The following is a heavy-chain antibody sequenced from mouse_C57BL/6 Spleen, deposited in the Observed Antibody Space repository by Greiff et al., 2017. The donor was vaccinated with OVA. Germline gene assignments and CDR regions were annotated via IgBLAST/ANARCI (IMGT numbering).Heavy chain of an antibody. CDR2: INYDGSST. Sequence: DVKLVESEGGLVQPGSSMKLSCTASGFTFSDYYMAWVRQVPEKGLEWVANINYDGSSTYYLDSLKSRFIISRENAKNILYLQMRSLKSEDTATYDCARDRDYYGSPSFDVWGTGTTVTVSS. V-gene: IGHV5-16*01. D-gene: IGHD1-1*01. CDR3: ARDRDYYGSPSFDV. J-gene: IGHJ1*03. CDR1: GFTFSDYY.